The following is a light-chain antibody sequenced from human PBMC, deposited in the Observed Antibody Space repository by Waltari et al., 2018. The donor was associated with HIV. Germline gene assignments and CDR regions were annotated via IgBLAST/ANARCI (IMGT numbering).Light chain of an antibody. CDR2: GAS. CDR3: SAYTTSDSVV. V-gene: IGLV2-14*01. Sequence: QSALTQPASVSGSPGQSISISCTGPTSAISSYTSVSWYRHRTRASPKRFISGASQRSSGVLHRLSASTVGNTASLTSSGLQTDDEGDYYCSAYTTSDSVVFGGGTRLTVL. J-gene: IGLJ3*02. CDR1: TSAISSYTS.